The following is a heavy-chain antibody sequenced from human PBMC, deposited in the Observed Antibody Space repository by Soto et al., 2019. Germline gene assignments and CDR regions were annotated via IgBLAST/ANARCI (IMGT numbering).Heavy chain of an antibody. CDR3: AKEAGLVRFFDWLSNGLDV. CDR2: ISWNSGNK. V-gene: IGHV3-9*01. J-gene: IGHJ6*02. Sequence: EVQLAESGGDLVQPGRSLRLSCAASGFTFDDYAMHWVRQAPGKGLEWVSGISWNSGNKGYADSVKGRFTISRDNAKNFLYLEMNSLRAEDTALYYCAKEAGLVRFFDWLSNGLDVWGQGTAVTVS. D-gene: IGHD3-9*01. CDR1: GFTFDDYA.